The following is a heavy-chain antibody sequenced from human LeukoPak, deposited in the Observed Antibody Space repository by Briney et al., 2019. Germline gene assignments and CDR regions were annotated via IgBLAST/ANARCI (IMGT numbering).Heavy chain of an antibody. D-gene: IGHD3-9*01. CDR3: ARECYDVLTGENDWFDP. V-gene: IGHV4-59*01. CDR2: IRITGNT. CDR1: GASISTCY. Sequence: PSETLSLTCTISGASISTCYWNWIRQSPEKGLEWIGYIRITGNTRYNPSLKSRVAISIDTPNNHFSLKLSSVTPADTAVYYCARECYDVLTGENDWFDPWGQGTLVIVSS. J-gene: IGHJ5*02.